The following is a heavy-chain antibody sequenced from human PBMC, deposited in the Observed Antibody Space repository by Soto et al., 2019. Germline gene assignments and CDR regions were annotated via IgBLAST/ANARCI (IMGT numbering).Heavy chain of an antibody. CDR1: GFTVSSNY. CDR3: ARGISRYFDWLIPFDY. V-gene: IGHV3-66*01. D-gene: IGHD3-9*01. CDR2: IYSGGST. Sequence: GGSLRLSCAASGFTVSSNYMSWVRQAPGKGLEWVSVIYSGGSTYYADSVKGRFTISRDNSKNTLYLQMNSLRAEDTAVYYCARGISRYFDWLIPFDYWGQGTLVTVSS. J-gene: IGHJ4*02.